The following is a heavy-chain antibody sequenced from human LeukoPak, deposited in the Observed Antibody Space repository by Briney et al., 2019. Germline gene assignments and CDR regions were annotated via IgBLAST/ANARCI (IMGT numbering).Heavy chain of an antibody. CDR1: GFTFSTHG. J-gene: IGHJ4*02. D-gene: IGHD4-11*01. CDR2: ISGDRTNT. Sequence: GGSLRLSCAASGFTFSTHGMSWVRQSPGKGLEWVSTISGDRTNTHYADSVKGRFSISRDNSKNTLYLQMNSLTVEDTALYYCAHDAGPTGNPFFDYWGQGTLVTVSS. CDR3: AHDAGPTGNPFFDY. V-gene: IGHV3-23*01.